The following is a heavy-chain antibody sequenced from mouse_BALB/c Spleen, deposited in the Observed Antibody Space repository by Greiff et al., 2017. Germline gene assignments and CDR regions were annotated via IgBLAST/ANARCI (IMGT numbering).Heavy chain of an antibody. CDR3: ARKRDYYGYAMDY. CDR2: ISSGSSTI. J-gene: IGHJ4*01. CDR1: GFTFSSFG. D-gene: IGHD1-1*01. V-gene: IGHV5-17*02. Sequence: EVMLVESGGGLVQPGGSRKLSCAASGFTFSSFGMHWVRQAPEKGLEWVAYISSGSSTIYYADTVKGRFTISRDNPKNTLFLQMTSLRSEDTAMYYCARKRDYYGYAMDYWGQGTSVTVSS.